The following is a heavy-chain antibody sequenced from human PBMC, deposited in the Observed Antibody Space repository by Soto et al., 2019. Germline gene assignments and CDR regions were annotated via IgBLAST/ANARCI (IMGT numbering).Heavy chain of an antibody. J-gene: IGHJ6*02. Sequence: ASVKVSCKASGYTFTSYYMHWVRQAPGQGLEWMGIINPSGGSTSYAQKFQGRVTMTRDTSTSTVYMELSSLRSEDTAVYYCARGSRDSSSWYRPYYYYYGMDVWGQGTTVTVS. CDR3: ARGSRDSSSWYRPYYYYYGMDV. V-gene: IGHV1-46*01. CDR2: INPSGGST. CDR1: GYTFTSYY. D-gene: IGHD6-13*01.